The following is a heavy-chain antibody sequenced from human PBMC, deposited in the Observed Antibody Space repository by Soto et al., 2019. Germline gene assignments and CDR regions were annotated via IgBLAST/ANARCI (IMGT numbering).Heavy chain of an antibody. V-gene: IGHV3-30-3*01. CDR2: TSYDGSDE. Sequence: GGSLRLSCAASGFTFSTYAMHWVRQAPGKGLEWVALTSYDGSDEYYADSVKGRSTISRDNSKNTLYLQMNSLRAEDTAVYYCARDSGTTMVRGIMDVWGQGTTVTVSS. J-gene: IGHJ6*02. CDR1: GFTFSTYA. D-gene: IGHD3-10*01. CDR3: ARDSGTTMVRGIMDV.